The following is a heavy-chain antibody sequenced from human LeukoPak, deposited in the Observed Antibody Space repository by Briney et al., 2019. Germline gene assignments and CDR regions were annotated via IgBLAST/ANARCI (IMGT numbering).Heavy chain of an antibody. CDR3: AKGIQQLANYFDY. CDR2: ISSSSSYI. D-gene: IGHD6-13*01. V-gene: IGHV3-21*04. CDR1: GFTFSSYS. Sequence: GGSLRLSCAASGFTFSSYSMNWVRQAPGKGLEWVSSISSSSSYIYYADSVKGRFTISRDNSKNTLYLQMNSLRAEDTAVYYCAKGIQQLANYFDYWGQGTLVTVSS. J-gene: IGHJ4*02.